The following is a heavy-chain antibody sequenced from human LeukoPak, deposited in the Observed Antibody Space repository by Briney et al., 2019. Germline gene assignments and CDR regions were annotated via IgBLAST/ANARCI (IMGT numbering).Heavy chain of an antibody. CDR3: AKDASWGELLFDY. J-gene: IGHJ4*02. CDR2: ISGSGGST. CDR1: GFTFSSYA. D-gene: IGHD1-26*01. V-gene: IGHV3-23*01. Sequence: GGSLRLSCAASGFTFSSYAMSWVRQAPGKGLEWVSAISGSGGSTYYADSVKGWFTISRDNSKNTLYLQMNSLRAEDTAVYHCAKDASWGELLFDYWGQGTLVTVSS.